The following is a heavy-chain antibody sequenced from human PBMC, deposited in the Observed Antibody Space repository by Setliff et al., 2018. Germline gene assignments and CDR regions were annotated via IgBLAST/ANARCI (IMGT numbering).Heavy chain of an antibody. Sequence: GGSLRLSCAASGFTFSSYWMNWVRQAPGKGLEWVANIKQDGSVKNYVDSVKGRFTISRDNAKNPLYLQMDSLRVEDTAVYYCIDGRNRAWGVYWGQGTLVTVSS. CDR3: IDGRNRAWGVY. D-gene: IGHD7-27*01. V-gene: IGHV3-7*01. CDR2: IKQDGSVK. CDR1: GFTFSSYW. J-gene: IGHJ4*02.